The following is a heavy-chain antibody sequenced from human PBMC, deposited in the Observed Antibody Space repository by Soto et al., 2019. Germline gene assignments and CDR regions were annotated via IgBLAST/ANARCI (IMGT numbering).Heavy chain of an antibody. V-gene: IGHV3-7*01. CDR3: ARGNWNYYYGFDV. CDR2: IKPGGSEQ. Sequence: PGGSLRLSCAASELTFDKYYMTWVRQAPGKGPEWVANIKPGGSEQYYVDSVKGRFTISRDNANNSLYLQMNSLRAEDTAVYFCARGNWNYYYGFDVWGQGTTVTVSS. CDR1: ELTFDKYY. D-gene: IGHD1-20*01. J-gene: IGHJ6*02.